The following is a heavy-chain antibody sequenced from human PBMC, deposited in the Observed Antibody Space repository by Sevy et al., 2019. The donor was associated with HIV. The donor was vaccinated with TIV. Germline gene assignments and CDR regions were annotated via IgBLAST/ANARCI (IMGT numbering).Heavy chain of an antibody. CDR3: AKPREQGYYYGMDV. Sequence: GGCLRLSCAASGFPFSSYGMNWVRQAPGKGLEWVTFIRYDGGNKYYADSVKGRFTISRDNSKNTLYLQMKSLRGEDTAVYYCAKPREQGYYYGMDVWGQGTTVTVSS. V-gene: IGHV3-30*02. J-gene: IGHJ6*02. CDR1: GFPFSSYG. CDR2: IRYDGGNK. D-gene: IGHD1-26*01.